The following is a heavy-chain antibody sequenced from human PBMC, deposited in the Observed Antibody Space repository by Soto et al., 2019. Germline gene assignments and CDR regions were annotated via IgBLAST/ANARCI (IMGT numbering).Heavy chain of an antibody. Sequence: QITLKESGPTLVKPTQTLTLTCTFSGFSLTTSGEAVRWIRQPPGKALEWLALIYWDDDKRSSPSLKSRLTITKDTSKNQVVLTMTNMDPVDTATYYCAHIPGSGQLLYSYYYYMDVWGKGTTVTVSS. CDR2: IYWDDDK. CDR1: GFSLTTSGEA. D-gene: IGHD3-10*01. CDR3: AHIPGSGQLLYSYYYYMDV. V-gene: IGHV2-5*02. J-gene: IGHJ6*03.